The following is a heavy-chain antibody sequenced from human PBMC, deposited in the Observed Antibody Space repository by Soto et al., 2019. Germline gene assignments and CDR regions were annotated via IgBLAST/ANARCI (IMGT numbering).Heavy chain of an antibody. CDR3: SGHGGFSAP. V-gene: IGHV3-49*03. CDR1: GFTFPDHA. D-gene: IGHD3-16*01. Sequence: PGGSLRLSCSASGFTFPDHAVSWFRQAPGKGPEWVSLISGTTYGGTAEYAASVRGRFIVSREDSKRIVYLQMNSLKTEDTAVYHCSGHGGFSAPWGPGTLVTVYS. J-gene: IGHJ4*02. CDR2: ISGTTYGGTA.